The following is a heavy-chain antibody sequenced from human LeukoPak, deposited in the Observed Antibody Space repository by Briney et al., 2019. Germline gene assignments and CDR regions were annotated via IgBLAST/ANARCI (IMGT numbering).Heavy chain of an antibody. CDR2: IYHSGST. CDR3: ARGDSSGWYYYFDY. Sequence: RSSETLSLTCTVSGGSISSYYWSWVRQPPGKGLEWIGEIYHSGSTNYNPSLKSRVTISVDKSKNQFSLKLSSVTAADTAVYYCARGDSSGWYYYFDYWGQGTLVTVSS. J-gene: IGHJ4*02. D-gene: IGHD6-19*01. V-gene: IGHV4-4*02. CDR1: GGSISSYY.